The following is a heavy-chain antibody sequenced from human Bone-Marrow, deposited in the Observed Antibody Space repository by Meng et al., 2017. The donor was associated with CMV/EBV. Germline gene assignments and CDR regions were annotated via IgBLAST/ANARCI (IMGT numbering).Heavy chain of an antibody. Sequence: SVKVSCKASGYTFTSYYMDWVRQAPGQGLEWVGVITAFLGTANYTQKFQGRVTITTDESTSTAYMELNSLRSEDTAVYYWARLRFLEFLSIPTDYEIDVWGQGTTVTVSS. D-gene: IGHD3-3*01. CDR2: ITAFLGTA. V-gene: IGHV1-69*05. J-gene: IGHJ6*02. CDR3: ARLRFLEFLSIPTDYEIDV. CDR1: GYTFTSYY.